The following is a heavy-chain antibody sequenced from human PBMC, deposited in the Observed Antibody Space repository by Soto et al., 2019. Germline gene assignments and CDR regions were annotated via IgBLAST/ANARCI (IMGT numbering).Heavy chain of an antibody. Sequence: GGSLRLSCAASGFTFSSYSMNWVRQAPGKELEWVVSISSSSNSEYCADSVKGLFTISRDNAKNSLYLQMASLRAEDTAVYYCVSGPQYCSSSSCYFGHYWGRGTLVTLSS. CDR1: GFTFSSYS. CDR3: VSGPQYCSSSSCYFGHY. J-gene: IGHJ4*02. V-gene: IGHV3-21*01. CDR2: ISSSSNSE. D-gene: IGHD2-2*01.